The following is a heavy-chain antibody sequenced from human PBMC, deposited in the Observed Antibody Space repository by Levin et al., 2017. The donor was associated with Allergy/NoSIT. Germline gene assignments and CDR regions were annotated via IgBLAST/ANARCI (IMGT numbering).Heavy chain of an antibody. CDR2: INESGNT. CDR3: ARGSMDYYLSGNYWVFDH. CDR1: GGSFSGYY. J-gene: IGHJ5*02. D-gene: IGHD3-10*01. Sequence: GSLRLSCAVYGGSFSGYYWSWIRQVPGKGLEWIGDINESGNTHYNPSLKSRVSISVDTAKNQFSLTLSSVTDADTAVFYFARGSMDYYLSGNYWVFDHWGQGTLVTVSS. V-gene: IGHV4-34*01.